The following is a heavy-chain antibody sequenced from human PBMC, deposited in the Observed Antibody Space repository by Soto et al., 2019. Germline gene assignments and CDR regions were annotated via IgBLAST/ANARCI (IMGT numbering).Heavy chain of an antibody. D-gene: IGHD3-22*01. CDR2: IFYSGTT. V-gene: IGHV4-61*01. CDR3: ARVSIPYAYNTSGQYYFDY. CDR1: GGSVSSGSYY. Sequence: SETLSLTCTVSGGSVSSGSYYWSWIRQPPGMGLEWIGYIFYSGTTNYNPSLKSRVTMSLYTSKNQFSLQLSSVTAADTAVYYCARVSIPYAYNTSGQYYFDYWGQGTLVTVSS. J-gene: IGHJ4*02.